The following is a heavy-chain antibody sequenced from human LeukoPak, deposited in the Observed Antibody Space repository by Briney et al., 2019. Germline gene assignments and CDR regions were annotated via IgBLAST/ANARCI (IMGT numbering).Heavy chain of an antibody. CDR1: GFTFSSYS. CDR3: ARKLEQWLVAPGDY. CDR2: ISSGSSYK. Sequence: PGGSLRLSCAAYGFTFSSYSMNWVRQAPGKGLEWVSFISSGSSYKYYADSVKGRFTISRDNAKNSLYLQMNSLRAEDTAVYYCARKLEQWLVAPGDYWGQGTLVTVSS. V-gene: IGHV3-21*01. J-gene: IGHJ4*02. D-gene: IGHD6-19*01.